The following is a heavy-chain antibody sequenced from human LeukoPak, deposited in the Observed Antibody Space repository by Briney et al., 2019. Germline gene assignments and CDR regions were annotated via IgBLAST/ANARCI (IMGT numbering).Heavy chain of an antibody. CDR1: GFTFSSYA. V-gene: IGHV3-21*01. Sequence: GGSLRLSCAASGFTFSSYAMHWVRQAPGKGLEWVSSISSSSSYIYYADSVKGRFTISRDNAKNSLYLQMNSLRAEDTAVYYCARWLAGYLDYWGQGTLVTVSS. J-gene: IGHJ4*02. CDR3: ARWLAGYLDY. D-gene: IGHD6-19*01. CDR2: ISSSSSYI.